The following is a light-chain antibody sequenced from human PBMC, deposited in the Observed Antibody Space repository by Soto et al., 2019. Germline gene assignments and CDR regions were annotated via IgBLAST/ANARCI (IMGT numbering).Light chain of an antibody. J-gene: IGLJ1*01. CDR2: EVN. Sequence: QSVLTQPPSASGTPGQGVTISCSGSTSSSDVGGYNYVSWYQQHPGKAPKLMIYEVNKRPSGLSNRFSGSKSGNTASLIISGLQAEDEADYYCASYTNSITYVFGSGTKVTVL. CDR3: ASYTNSITYV. CDR1: SSDVGGYNY. V-gene: IGLV2-14*01.